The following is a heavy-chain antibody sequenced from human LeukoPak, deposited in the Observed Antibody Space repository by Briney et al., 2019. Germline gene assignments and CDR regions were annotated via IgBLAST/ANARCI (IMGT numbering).Heavy chain of an antibody. J-gene: IGHJ3*02. V-gene: IGHV1-18*01. CDR1: GYTFTSYG. D-gene: IGHD2-15*01. CDR2: ISAYNGNT. CDR3: HLTKGYCSGGSCYSYAFDI. Sequence: GASVKVSCKASGYTFTSYGISWVRQAPGQGLEWMGWISAYNGNTNYAQKLQGRVTMTTDTSTSTAYMELRSLRSDDTAVYYCHLTKGYCSGGSCYSYAFDIWGQGTMVTVSS.